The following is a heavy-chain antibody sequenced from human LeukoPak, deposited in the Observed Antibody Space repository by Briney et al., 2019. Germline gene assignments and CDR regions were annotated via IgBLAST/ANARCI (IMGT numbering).Heavy chain of an antibody. Sequence: SETLSLTCTVSGYSISSGYYWGWIRQPPGKGLEWIGSIYHSGSTYYNPSLKSRVTISVDTSKNQFSLKLSSVTAADTAVYYCARHASIAAAGDYYYYMDVWGKGTTVTISS. D-gene: IGHD6-13*01. V-gene: IGHV4-38-2*02. CDR2: IYHSGST. CDR3: ARHASIAAAGDYYYYMDV. J-gene: IGHJ6*03. CDR1: GYSISSGYY.